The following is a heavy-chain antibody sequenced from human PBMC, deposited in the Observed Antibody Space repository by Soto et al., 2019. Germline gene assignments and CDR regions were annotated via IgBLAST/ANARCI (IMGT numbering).Heavy chain of an antibody. Sequence: GSLRLSCAASGFTFSNAWMSWVRQAPGKGLEWVGRIKSKTDGGTTDYAAPVKGRFTISRDDSKNTLYLQMNSLKTEDTAVYYCTTGGSYYPYYYYGMDVWGQGTTVTVSS. D-gene: IGHD1-26*01. J-gene: IGHJ6*02. V-gene: IGHV3-15*01. CDR2: IKSKTDGGTT. CDR3: TTGGSYYPYYYYGMDV. CDR1: GFTFSNAW.